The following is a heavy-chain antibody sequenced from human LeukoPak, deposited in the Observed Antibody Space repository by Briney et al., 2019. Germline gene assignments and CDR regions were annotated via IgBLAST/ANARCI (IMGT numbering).Heavy chain of an antibody. CDR2: INPNSGGS. D-gene: IGHD2-15*01. V-gene: IGHV1-2*06. J-gene: IGHJ5*02. Sequence: ASVKVSCKASGYTFTGYYMHWVRQAPGLGLEWMGRINPNSGGSNYAQKFQGRVTMTRDTSISTAYMELSRLRSDDTAVYYCAREGYCSGGSCSWFDPWGQGTLVTVSS. CDR1: GYTFTGYY. CDR3: AREGYCSGGSCSWFDP.